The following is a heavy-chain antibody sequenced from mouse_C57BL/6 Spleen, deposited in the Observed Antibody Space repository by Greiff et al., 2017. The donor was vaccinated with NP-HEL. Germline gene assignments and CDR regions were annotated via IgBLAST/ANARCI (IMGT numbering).Heavy chain of an antibody. CDR2: INPNNGGT. J-gene: IGHJ1*03. D-gene: IGHD4-1*01. Sequence: EVQLQQSGPELVKPGASVKISCKASGYTFTDYYMNWVKQSHGKSLEWIGDINPNNGGTSYKQKFKGKATLTVDKSSSTAYMELRSLTSEDSAVYYCARYLGFDVWGTGTTVTVSS. CDR1: GYTFTDYY. CDR3: ARYLGFDV. V-gene: IGHV1-26*01.